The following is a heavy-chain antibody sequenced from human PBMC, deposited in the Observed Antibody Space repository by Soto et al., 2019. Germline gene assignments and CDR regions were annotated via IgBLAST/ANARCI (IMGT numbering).Heavy chain of an antibody. J-gene: IGHJ3*02. Sequence: GGSLRLSWAASGFTFSSYGMHWVRQAPGKGLEWVAVISHDGSNKYYADSVKGRFTISRDNSKNTLYLQMNSLRAEDTAVYYCAKDLYYDILTGYYPDAFDIWGQGTMVTVSS. V-gene: IGHV3-30*18. D-gene: IGHD3-9*01. CDR3: AKDLYYDILTGYYPDAFDI. CDR1: GFTFSSYG. CDR2: ISHDGSNK.